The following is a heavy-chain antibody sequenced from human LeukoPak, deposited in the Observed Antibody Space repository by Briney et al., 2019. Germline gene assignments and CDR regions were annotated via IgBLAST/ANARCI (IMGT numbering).Heavy chain of an antibody. CDR1: GGSISSSSYY. V-gene: IGHV4-39*07. Sequence: SETLSLTCTVSGGSISSSSYYWGWIRQPPGKGLEWIGSIYYSGSTYYNPSLKSRVTISVDTSKNQFSLKLSSVTAADTAVYYCARAPPLKKYCSSTSCYKGDAFDIWGQGTMVTVSS. CDR2: IYYSGST. CDR3: ARAPPLKKYCSSTSCYKGDAFDI. J-gene: IGHJ3*02. D-gene: IGHD2-2*02.